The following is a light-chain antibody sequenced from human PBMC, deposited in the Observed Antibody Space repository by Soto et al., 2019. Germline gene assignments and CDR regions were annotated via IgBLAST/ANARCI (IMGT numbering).Light chain of an antibody. J-gene: IGKJ4*01. CDR2: GAS. V-gene: IGKV3-20*01. CDR3: QQYGGSPRVT. Sequence: EIVLTQSPGTLSLSPGERATLSCRASQSVSSNYLAWYQQKPGQAPRLLIYGASSRATGIPDRFIGSGSGTXXXXPXSRXELEXVAVYYCQQYGGSPRVTFGGGTKVEIK. CDR1: QSVSSNY.